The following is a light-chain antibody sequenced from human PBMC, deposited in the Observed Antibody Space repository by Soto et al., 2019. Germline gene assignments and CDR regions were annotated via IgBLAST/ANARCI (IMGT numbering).Light chain of an antibody. Sequence: EIVLTQAPGTLSLSPGGRATLSCRASQSVSTDLAWFLQKPGQAPRLLIYDASNRATGIPARFSGGGSGTDFTLTISSLEPEDSAVYYCQQRNSWPPTFGGGPRWIS. CDR3: QQRNSWPPT. CDR2: DAS. CDR1: QSVSTD. V-gene: IGKV3-11*01. J-gene: IGKJ4*01.